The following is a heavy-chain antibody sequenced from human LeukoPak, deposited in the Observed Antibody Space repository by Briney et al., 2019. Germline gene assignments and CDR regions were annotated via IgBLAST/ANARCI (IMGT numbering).Heavy chain of an antibody. CDR2: INPSTGGT. Sequence: ASVKVSCKASGYTFTTYYMHWVRQAPGQGLQWMGWINPSTGGTTYAENFQGRVTVTRDTSITTAYMELSRLTSDDTGVYYCARQYCGGDCYNPWGQGTLVIVAS. V-gene: IGHV1-2*02. D-gene: IGHD2-21*02. CDR1: GYTFTTYY. CDR3: ARQYCGGDCYNP. J-gene: IGHJ5*02.